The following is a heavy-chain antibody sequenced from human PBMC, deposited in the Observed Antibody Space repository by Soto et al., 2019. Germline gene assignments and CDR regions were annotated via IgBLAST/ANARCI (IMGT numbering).Heavy chain of an antibody. CDR2: ISGYNGDT. V-gene: IGHV1-18*01. J-gene: IGHJ5*02. CDR3: ARDLMVAAAGKNWFDA. CDR1: GYIFGSYG. D-gene: IGHD6-13*01. Sequence: QIPLVQSGGEVKKPGASVRVSCKASGYIFGSYGISWVRQAPGQGLEWMGWISGYNGDTIYAQKYQDRVTMTTDTSTSTGYMELRSFKSDDTAVYYCARDLMVAAAGKNWFDAWGQGTLVAVSS.